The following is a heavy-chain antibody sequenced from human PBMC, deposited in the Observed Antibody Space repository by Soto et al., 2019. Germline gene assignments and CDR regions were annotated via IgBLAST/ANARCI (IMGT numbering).Heavy chain of an antibody. Sequence: GGSLRLSCAASGFTFDDYAMHWVRQAPGKGLEWVSLISWDGGSTYYADSVKGRFTISRDNSKNSLYLQMNSLRAEDTALYYCAKDIKISGSYYYYYGMDVWGQGTTVTVSS. CDR2: ISWDGGST. CDR1: GFTFDDYA. J-gene: IGHJ6*02. D-gene: IGHD1-26*01. V-gene: IGHV3-43D*04. CDR3: AKDIKISGSYYYYYGMDV.